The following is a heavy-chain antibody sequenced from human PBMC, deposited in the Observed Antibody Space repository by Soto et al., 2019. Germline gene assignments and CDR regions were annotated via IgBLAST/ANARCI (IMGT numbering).Heavy chain of an antibody. CDR2: IYYSGST. D-gene: IGHD2-2*01. CDR3: AREPHCSSTSCYSDV. J-gene: IGHJ6*02. V-gene: IGHV4-31*03. Sequence: QVQLQESGPGLVKPSQTLSLTCTVSGGSISSGGYYWSWIRQHPGKGLEWIGYIYYSGSTYYNPSRKSRVTISVDTSKNQFSLKLSSVTAADTAVYYCAREPHCSSTSCYSDVWGQGTTVTVSS. CDR1: GGSISSGGYY.